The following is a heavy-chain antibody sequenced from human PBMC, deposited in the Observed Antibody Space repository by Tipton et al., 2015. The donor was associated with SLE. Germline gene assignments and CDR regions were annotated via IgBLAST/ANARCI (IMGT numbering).Heavy chain of an antibody. CDR1: GGSFRDYY. D-gene: IGHD3-22*01. CDR3: ARLSYYDSTGYFDY. V-gene: IGHV4-34*01. CDR2: ISHSGST. Sequence: TLSLTCAVYGGSFRDYYWSWIRQPPGKGLEWIGEISHSGSTNHNPSLKSRVTISVDTSKNQFSLRLTSVTAADTAIYYCARLSYYDSTGYFDYWGQGSRVTVSS. J-gene: IGHJ4*02.